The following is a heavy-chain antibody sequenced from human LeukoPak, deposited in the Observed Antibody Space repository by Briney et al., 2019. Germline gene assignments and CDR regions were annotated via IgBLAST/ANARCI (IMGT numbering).Heavy chain of an antibody. CDR1: GYSFTSYW. J-gene: IGHJ6*02. V-gene: IGHV5-51*01. Sequence: GESLKISCKGSGYSFTSYWIGWVRQMPGKGLEWMGIIYPGDSDTRYSPPFQGQVTISADKSISTAYLQWSSLKASDTAMYYCARLFYGPRAAAGTNYYYGMDVWGQGTTVTVSS. CDR3: ARLFYGPRAAAGTNYYYGMDV. D-gene: IGHD6-13*01. CDR2: IYPGDSDT.